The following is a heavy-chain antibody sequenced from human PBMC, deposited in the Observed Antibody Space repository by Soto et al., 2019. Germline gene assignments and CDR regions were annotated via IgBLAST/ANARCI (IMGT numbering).Heavy chain of an antibody. CDR2: IKQDGSEK. J-gene: IGHJ4*02. V-gene: IGHV3-7*05. CDR3: ARVSPYCSSTSCYLDY. Sequence: GGSLRLSCAASGLTFSFYWMSWVRQAPGKGLEWVANIKQDGSEKYYVDSVKGRFTISRDNAKNSLYLQMNSLRAEDTAVYYCARVSPYCSSTSCYLDYWGQGTLVTVSS. CDR1: GLTFSFYW. D-gene: IGHD2-2*01.